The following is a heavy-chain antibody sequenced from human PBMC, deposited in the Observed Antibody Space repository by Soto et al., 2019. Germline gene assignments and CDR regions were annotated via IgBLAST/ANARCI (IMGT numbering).Heavy chain of an antibody. J-gene: IGHJ6*03. D-gene: IGHD2-2*01. CDR2: ISAYNGNT. CDR1: GYTFTSYG. Sequence: ASVKVSCKASGYTFTSYGISWVRQAPGQGLEWMGWISAYNGNTNYAQKLQGRVTMTTDTSTSTAYMELRSLRSDDTAVYYCARGRCSSTSCYGYYYYYMDVWGKGTTVTVSS. V-gene: IGHV1-18*01. CDR3: ARGRCSSTSCYGYYYYYMDV.